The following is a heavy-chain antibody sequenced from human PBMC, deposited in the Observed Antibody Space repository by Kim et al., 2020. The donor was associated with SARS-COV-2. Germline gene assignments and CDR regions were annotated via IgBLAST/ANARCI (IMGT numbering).Heavy chain of an antibody. J-gene: IGHJ4*02. D-gene: IGHD3-3*01. V-gene: IGHV3-23*01. CDR3: AKDPYYDFWSGYYFDY. Sequence: SGKVRYTISRDKSKNTLYLQMNGQRAEDAAVYYCAKDPYYDFWSGYYFDYWGQGTLVTVSS.